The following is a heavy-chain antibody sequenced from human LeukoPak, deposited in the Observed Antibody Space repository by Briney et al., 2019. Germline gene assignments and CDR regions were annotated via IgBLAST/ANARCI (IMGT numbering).Heavy chain of an antibody. CDR3: AKGAAYYYDSSGQLDY. D-gene: IGHD3-22*01. Sequence: ASVKVSCKASGYTFTSYGISWVRQAPGQGLEWMGWISAYNGNTNYAQKLQGRVTMTTDTSTSTAYMELRSLRSDDTAVYYCAKGAAYYYDSSGQLDYWGQGTLVTVSS. CDR1: GYTFTSYG. CDR2: ISAYNGNT. J-gene: IGHJ4*02. V-gene: IGHV1-18*01.